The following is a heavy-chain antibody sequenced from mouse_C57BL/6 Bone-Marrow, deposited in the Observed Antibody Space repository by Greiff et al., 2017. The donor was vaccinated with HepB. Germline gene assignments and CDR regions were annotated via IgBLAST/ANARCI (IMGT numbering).Heavy chain of an antibody. J-gene: IGHJ1*03. CDR3: ASSLVYPWYVDV. CDR2: IDPEDGET. CDR1: GFNIKDYY. Sequence: EVKLQESGAELVKPGASVKLSCTASGFNIKDYYMHWVKQRTEQGLEWIGRIDPEDGETKYAPKFQGKATITADTSSNTAYLQLSSLTSEDTAVYYRASSLVYPWYVDVWGTGTTVTVSS. V-gene: IGHV14-2*01.